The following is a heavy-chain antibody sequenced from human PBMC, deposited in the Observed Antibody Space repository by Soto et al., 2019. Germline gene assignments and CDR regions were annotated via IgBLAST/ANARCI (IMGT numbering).Heavy chain of an antibody. D-gene: IGHD5-12*01. CDR3: VRGGYVHAFDY. Sequence: ETLSLNGTVSGGSIGYYYWGWIRQPPGKGLEWIGSIYYSGNTHYNPSLKSRVTISVDTSMNQFSLNLDSVTAVDSAVYYCVRGGYVHAFDYWGQGALVTVSS. V-gene: IGHV4-59*01. CDR2: IYYSGNT. J-gene: IGHJ4*02. CDR1: GGSIGYYY.